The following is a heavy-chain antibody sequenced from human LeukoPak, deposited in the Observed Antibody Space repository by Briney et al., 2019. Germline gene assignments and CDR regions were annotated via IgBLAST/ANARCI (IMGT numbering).Heavy chain of an antibody. D-gene: IGHD6-13*01. Sequence: GASVKVSCKASGYTFTSYGISWVRQAPGQGLEWMGWVSAYNGNTNYAQKLQGRVTMTTDTSTSTAYMELRSLRSDDTAVYYCAREIAAAGTGYYGMDVWGQGTTVTVSS. CDR1: GYTFTSYG. CDR2: VSAYNGNT. V-gene: IGHV1-18*01. CDR3: AREIAAAGTGYYGMDV. J-gene: IGHJ6*02.